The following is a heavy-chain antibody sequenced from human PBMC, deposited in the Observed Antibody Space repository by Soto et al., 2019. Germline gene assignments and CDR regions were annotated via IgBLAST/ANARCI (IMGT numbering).Heavy chain of an antibody. CDR2: IIPIFGTA. J-gene: IGHJ6*02. Sequence: ASVKVSCKASGGTFSSYAISWVRQAPGQGLEWMGGIIPIFGTANYAQKFQGRVTITADESTSTAYMELSSLRSEDTAVYYCARGCSGGSCYPSPDYGMDVWGQGTTVTVSS. D-gene: IGHD2-15*01. CDR3: ARGCSGGSCYPSPDYGMDV. CDR1: GGTFSSYA. V-gene: IGHV1-69*13.